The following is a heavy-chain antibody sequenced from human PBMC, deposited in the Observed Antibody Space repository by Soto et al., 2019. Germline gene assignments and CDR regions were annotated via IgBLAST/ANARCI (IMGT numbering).Heavy chain of an antibody. J-gene: IGHJ4*02. CDR2: ISYDGSNK. Sequence: QVQLVESGGGVVQPGRSLRLSCAASGFTFSSYAMHWVRQAPGKGLEWVAVISYDGSNKYYADSVKGRFTISKDKSKNTLYLQMNSLRAEDTAVYYCARVRYSYGSEYFDYWGKGTLVTVSS. CDR3: ARVRYSYGSEYFDY. V-gene: IGHV3-30-3*01. CDR1: GFTFSSYA. D-gene: IGHD5-18*01.